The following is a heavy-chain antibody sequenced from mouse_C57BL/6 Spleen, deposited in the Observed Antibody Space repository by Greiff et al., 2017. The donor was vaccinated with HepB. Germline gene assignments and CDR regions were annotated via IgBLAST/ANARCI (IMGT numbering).Heavy chain of an antibody. Sequence: QVQLKQPGAELVKPGASVKLSCKASGYTFTSYWMQWVKQRPGQGLEWIGEIDPSDSYTNYNQKFKGKATLTVDTSSSTAYMQLSSLTSEDSAVYYCAPKYYGAYWGQGTLVTVSA. CDR3: APKYYGAY. CDR1: GYTFTSYW. D-gene: IGHD1-1*01. CDR2: IDPSDSYT. V-gene: IGHV1-50*01. J-gene: IGHJ3*01.